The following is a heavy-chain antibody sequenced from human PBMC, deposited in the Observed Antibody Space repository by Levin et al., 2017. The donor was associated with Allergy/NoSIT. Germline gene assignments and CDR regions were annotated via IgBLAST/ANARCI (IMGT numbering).Heavy chain of an antibody. CDR1: GFTFSTYA. CDR2: ISGSTGST. Sequence: PGGSLRLSCAASGFTFSTYAMSWVRQAPGKGLEWVSGISGSTGSTNYADSVKGRFTMSRDNSKNTLYLQMNSLRAEDTAVYYCAKCMASESFYPPDYWGQGTLVTVSS. V-gene: IGHV3-23*01. D-gene: IGHD2/OR15-2a*01. CDR3: AKCMASESFYPPDY. J-gene: IGHJ4*02.